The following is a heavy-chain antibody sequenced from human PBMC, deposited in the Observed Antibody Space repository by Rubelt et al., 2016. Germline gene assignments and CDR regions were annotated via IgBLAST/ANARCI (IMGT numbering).Heavy chain of an antibody. J-gene: IGHJ3*02. Sequence: QVQLQESGPGLVKPSETLSLTCTVSGGSISSYYWSWIRQPPGKGLEWIGYIYYSGSTNYNPSLKSRVTISVDTSKNQVSLKLSSVTAADTAVYYCARKPRTAISAFDIWGQGTMVTVSS. V-gene: IGHV4-59*01. CDR2: IYYSGST. CDR3: ARKPRTAISAFDI. D-gene: IGHD2-21*02. CDR1: GGSISSYY.